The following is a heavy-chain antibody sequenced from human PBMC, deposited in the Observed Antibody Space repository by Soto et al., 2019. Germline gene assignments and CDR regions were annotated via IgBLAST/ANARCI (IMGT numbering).Heavy chain of an antibody. Sequence: PGGSLRLSCAASGFTFSSYGMHWVRQAPGKGLEWVAVIWFDGSNKFYADSVKSRFTISRDNSKNTVSLQMNSLRDEDSAAYYCATTGPYWGQGTLVTV. CDR2: IWFDGSNK. CDR1: GFTFSSYG. J-gene: IGHJ4*02. V-gene: IGHV3-33*01. CDR3: ATTGPY.